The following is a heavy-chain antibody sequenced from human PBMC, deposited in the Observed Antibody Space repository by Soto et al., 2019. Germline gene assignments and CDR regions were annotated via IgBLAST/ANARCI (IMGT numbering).Heavy chain of an antibody. CDR2: IYWDDSK. CDR3: AHACGGRCLY. D-gene: IGHD2-15*01. CDR1: GFSLTTDRVG. Sequence: QITLKESGPTLVKPTQTLTLTCTFSGFSLTTDRVGVGWIRQPPGEALEWLAVIYWDDSKTYRPSLESRLTITKDTSKIQVALTMTNMDSLATATYYCAHACGGRCLYWGEGTVVPVSS. V-gene: IGHV2-5*02. J-gene: IGHJ4*02.